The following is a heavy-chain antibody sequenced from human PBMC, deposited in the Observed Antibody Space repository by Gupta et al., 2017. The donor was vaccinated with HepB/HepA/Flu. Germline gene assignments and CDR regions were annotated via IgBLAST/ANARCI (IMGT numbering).Heavy chain of an antibody. CDR3: ARVASSTSLYYYYYYMDV. V-gene: IGHV3-20*04. CDR2: IKWNGGST. CDR1: GFPFDDSG. D-gene: IGHD2-2*01. J-gene: IGHJ6*03. Sequence: EMQLVESGGGVVRPGGSLRLSCPASGFPFDDSGMSWVRQAPGKGLEWVSGIKWNGGSTGYADSVKGRFTISRDNAKNSLYLQMNSLRAEDTALYYCARVASSTSLYYYYYYMDVWGKGTTVTVSS.